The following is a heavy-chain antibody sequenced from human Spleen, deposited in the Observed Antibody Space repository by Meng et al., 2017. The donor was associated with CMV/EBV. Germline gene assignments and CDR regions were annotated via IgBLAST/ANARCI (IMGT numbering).Heavy chain of an antibody. CDR2: ISYDGSEK. Sequence: GESLKISCVASGFNFSTYTMHWVRQASGKGLEWVAIISYDGSEKYYADSVKGRFTISRANSKSTLYLQMNRLRPEDTAVYYCARSGSEATEYRYYGMDIWGRGTTVTVSS. CDR1: GFNFSTYT. J-gene: IGHJ6*02. V-gene: IGHV3-30*04. D-gene: IGHD2-2*01. CDR3: ARSGSEATEYRYYGMDI.